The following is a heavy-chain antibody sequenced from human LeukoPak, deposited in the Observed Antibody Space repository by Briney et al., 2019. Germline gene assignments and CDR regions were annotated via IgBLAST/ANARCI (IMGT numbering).Heavy chain of an antibody. CDR1: GFTFSSYA. D-gene: IGHD2-2*01. J-gene: IGHJ3*02. CDR3: AKYLGYCSSTSCQNAFDI. CDR2: ISGSGGST. V-gene: IGHV3-23*01. Sequence: GGSLRLSCAASGFTFSSYAMSWVRQAPGKGLEWVSAISGSGGSTYYADSVKGRFTVSRDNSKNTLYLQMNSLRAEDTAVYYCAKYLGYCSSTSCQNAFDIWGQGTMVTVSS.